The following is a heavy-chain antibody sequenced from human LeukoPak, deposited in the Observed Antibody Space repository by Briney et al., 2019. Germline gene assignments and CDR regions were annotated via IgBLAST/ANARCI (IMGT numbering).Heavy chain of an antibody. V-gene: IGHV1-18*01. CDR1: GYNFRNYG. J-gene: IGHJ3*01. D-gene: IGHD3-10*01. Sequence: ASVKVSCKASGYNFRNYGISWVRQAPGQGLAWTGWITNYNGDTSFAQNLQDRVTLTTDTSTSTAYMELRSLRSDDTAVYYCVRDRWSRSYYPAFDLWGQGTVLTVSS. CDR2: ITNYNGDT. CDR3: VRDRWSRSYYPAFDL.